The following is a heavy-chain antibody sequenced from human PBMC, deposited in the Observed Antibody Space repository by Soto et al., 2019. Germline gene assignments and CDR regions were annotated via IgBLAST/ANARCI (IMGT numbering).Heavy chain of an antibody. CDR2: IYHSGST. J-gene: IGHJ6*02. D-gene: IGHD1-26*01. CDR3: ARVSGSYYYGMDV. CDR1: GGSISSSNW. V-gene: IGHV4-4*02. Sequence: QVQLQESGPGLVKPSGTLSLTCAVSGGSISSSNWWSWVRQPPGKGLEWIGEIYHSGSTNYNPSLKSRVTISIDQSKNQFSLKLSSVTAADTAVYYCARVSGSYYYGMDVWGQGTTVTVSS.